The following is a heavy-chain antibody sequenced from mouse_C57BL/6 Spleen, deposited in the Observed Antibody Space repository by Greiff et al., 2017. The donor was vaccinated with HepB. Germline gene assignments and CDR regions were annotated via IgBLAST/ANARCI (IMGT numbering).Heavy chain of an antibody. V-gene: IGHV1-69*01. Sequence: VQLQQSGAELVMPGASVKLSCKASGYTFTSYWMHWVKQRPGQGLEWIGEIDPSDSYTNYNQKFKGKSTLTVDKSSSTAYMQLSSLTSEDSAVYYCARYWDDYFDYWGQGTTLTVSS. CDR1: GYTFTSYW. J-gene: IGHJ2*01. D-gene: IGHD4-1*01. CDR3: ARYWDDYFDY. CDR2: IDPSDSYT.